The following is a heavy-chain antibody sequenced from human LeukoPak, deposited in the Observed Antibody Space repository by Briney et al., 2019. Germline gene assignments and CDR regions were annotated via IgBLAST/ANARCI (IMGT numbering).Heavy chain of an antibody. CDR3: ARDTVTTNWFDP. V-gene: IGHV4-34*01. D-gene: IGHD4-17*01. CDR1: GGSISSYY. CDR2: INHSGST. Sequence: SETLSLTCTVSGGSISSYYWSWIRQPPGKGLEWIGEINHSGSTNYNPSLKSRVTISVDTSKNQFSLKLSSVTAADTAVYYCARDTVTTNWFDPWGQGTLVTVSS. J-gene: IGHJ5*02.